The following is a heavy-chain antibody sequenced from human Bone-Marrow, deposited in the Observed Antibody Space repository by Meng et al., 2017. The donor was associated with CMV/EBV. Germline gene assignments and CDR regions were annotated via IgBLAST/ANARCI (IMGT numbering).Heavy chain of an antibody. D-gene: IGHD3-10*01. CDR2: ISGSGGST. CDR3: AKDFGYKGMDV. Sequence: GESLKISCAASGFTFSSYAMSWVRQAPGKGLEWVSAISGSGGSTYYADSVKGRFTISRDTSENTLYLQMNSLRADDTAVYYCAKDFGYKGMDVWGQGTTVTVSS. CDR1: GFTFSSYA. V-gene: IGHV3-23*01. J-gene: IGHJ6*02.